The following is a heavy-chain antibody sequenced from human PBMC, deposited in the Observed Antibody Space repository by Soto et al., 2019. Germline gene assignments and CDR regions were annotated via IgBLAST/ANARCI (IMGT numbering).Heavy chain of an antibody. V-gene: IGHV3-30-3*01. CDR1: GFTFNIYA. D-gene: IGHD4-17*01. Sequence: GSLRLSCAASGFTFNIYALHWVRQAPGKGLEWVAVISFDGTKKYYSDSVKGRFTISRDNLKNTLYLQMNNLRVEDAALYFCAREDDYGYRYINYGLDVWGQGTTVTVSS. CDR2: ISFDGTKK. J-gene: IGHJ6*02. CDR3: AREDDYGYRYINYGLDV.